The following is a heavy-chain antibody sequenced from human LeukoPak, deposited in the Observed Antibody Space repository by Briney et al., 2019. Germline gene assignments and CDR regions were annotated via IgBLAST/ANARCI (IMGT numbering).Heavy chain of an antibody. CDR3: VKEVIEYYYGSASFHY. J-gene: IGHJ4*02. D-gene: IGHD3-10*01. CDR1: GFTFKNYA. CDR2: ISYDGSNK. V-gene: IGHV3-30*18. Sequence: GGSLRLSCEASGFTFKNYAMNWVRQAPGKGLEWVAVISYDGSNKYYADSVKGRFSVSRDHSRNTLFPEMNSLRAEDTAIYYCVKEVIEYYYGSASFHYWGPGTLVTVSS.